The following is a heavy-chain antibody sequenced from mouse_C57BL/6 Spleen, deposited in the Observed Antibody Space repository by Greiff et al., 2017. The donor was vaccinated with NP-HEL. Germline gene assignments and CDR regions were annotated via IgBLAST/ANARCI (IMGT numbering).Heavy chain of an antibody. D-gene: IGHD1-1*01. J-gene: IGHJ1*03. CDR1: GYTFTSYT. Sequence: VQLQESGAELARPGASVKMSCKASGYTFTSYTMHWVNQRPGQGLEWIGYINPSSGYTKYNQKFKDKATLTADKSSSTAYMQLSSLTSEDSAVYYCARSDYYGSSYWYFDVWGTGTTVTVSS. V-gene: IGHV1-4*01. CDR2: INPSSGYT. CDR3: ARSDYYGSSYWYFDV.